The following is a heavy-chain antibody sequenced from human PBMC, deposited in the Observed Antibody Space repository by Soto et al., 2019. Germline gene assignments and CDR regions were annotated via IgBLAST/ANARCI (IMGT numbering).Heavy chain of an antibody. D-gene: IGHD7-27*01. V-gene: IGHV1-2*04. CDR3: ARDKLGIGGWFDP. J-gene: IGHJ5*02. CDR1: GYTFTGYY. Sequence: ASVKVSCKASGYTFTGYYMHWVRQAPGQGLEWMGWINPNSGGTNYAQKFQGWVTMTRDTSISTAYMELSRLRSDDTAVYYCARDKLGIGGWFDPWGQGTLVTVSS. CDR2: INPNSGGT.